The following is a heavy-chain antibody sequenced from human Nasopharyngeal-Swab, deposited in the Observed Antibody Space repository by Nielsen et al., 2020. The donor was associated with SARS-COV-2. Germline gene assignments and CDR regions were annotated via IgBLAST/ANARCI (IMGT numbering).Heavy chain of an antibody. J-gene: IGHJ6*02. V-gene: IGHV5-51*01. CDR2: IYHGDSDT. CDR1: GYTFTSYW. CDR3: ARHKYYYYYGMDV. Sequence: GGSLRLSCKGPGYTFTSYWIGWVRQMPGKGLEWMEIIYHGDSDTRYSPSFQGQVTISADKPISTAYLQWSSLKASDTAMYYCARHKYYYYYGMDVWGQGTTVTVSS.